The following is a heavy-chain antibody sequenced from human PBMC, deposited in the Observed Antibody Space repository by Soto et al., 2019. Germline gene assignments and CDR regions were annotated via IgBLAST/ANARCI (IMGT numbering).Heavy chain of an antibody. CDR2: IYYSGST. CDR1: GGSISSGGYY. J-gene: IGHJ3*02. V-gene: IGHV4-31*03. D-gene: IGHD3-10*01. CDR3: ARDDATMVRGYDAFDI. Sequence: TLSLTCTVSGGSISSGGYYWGSIRQHPGKGLEWIGYIYYSGSTYYNPSLKSRVTISVDTSKNQFSLKLSSVTAADTAVYYCARDDATMVRGYDAFDIWGQGTMVTVSS.